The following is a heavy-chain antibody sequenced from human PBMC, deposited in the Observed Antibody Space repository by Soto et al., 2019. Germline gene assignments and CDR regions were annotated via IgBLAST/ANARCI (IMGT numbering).Heavy chain of an antibody. J-gene: IGHJ4*02. CDR2: IYYSGST. Sequence: PSETLSLTCTVSGGSISSYYWSWIRQPPGKGLEWIGYIYYSGSTNYNPSLKSRVTISVDTSKNQFSLKLSSVTAADTAVYYCARAGNYYDSSGYYEYYFDYWGQGTLVTVSS. CDR3: ARAGNYYDSSGYYEYYFDY. D-gene: IGHD3-22*01. V-gene: IGHV4-59*01. CDR1: GGSISSYY.